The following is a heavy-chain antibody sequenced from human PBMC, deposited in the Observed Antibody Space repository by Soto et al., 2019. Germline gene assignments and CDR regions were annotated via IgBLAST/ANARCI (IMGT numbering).Heavy chain of an antibody. J-gene: IGHJ6*02. CDR3: ARDSSSWYTDLLHYYYYYGMDV. V-gene: IGHV1-18*04. Sequence: ASVKVSCKASGYTVTSYGISCVRQAPGQGLEWMGWISAYNGNTNYAQKLQGRVTMTTDTSTSTAYMELRSLRSDDTAVYYCARDSSSWYTDLLHYYYYYGMDVWGQGTTVTVSS. D-gene: IGHD6-13*01. CDR2: ISAYNGNT. CDR1: GYTVTSYG.